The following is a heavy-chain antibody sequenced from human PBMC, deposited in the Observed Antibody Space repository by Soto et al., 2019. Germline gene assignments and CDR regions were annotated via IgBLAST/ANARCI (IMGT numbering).Heavy chain of an antibody. CDR1: GGSISSSSYY. J-gene: IGHJ6*03. CDR2: IYYSGST. CDR3: ATLVPSPFYYYYYMDV. V-gene: IGHV4-39*01. Sequence: SETLSLTCTVSGGSISSSSYYWGWIRQPPGKGLGWIGSIYYSGSTYYNPSLKSRVTISVDTSKNQFSLKLSSVTAADTAVYYCATLVPSPFYYYYYMDVWGKGTTVTVSS. D-gene: IGHD6-6*01.